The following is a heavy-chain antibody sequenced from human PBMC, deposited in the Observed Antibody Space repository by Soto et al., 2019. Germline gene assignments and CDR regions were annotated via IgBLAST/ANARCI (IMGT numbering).Heavy chain of an antibody. CDR3: ARTGPPVDY. CDR1: GYTFSSYA. V-gene: IGHV1-18*01. CDR2: IITYNGNT. J-gene: IGHJ4*02. Sequence: QVQLVQSGAEVKKPGASVKVSCKASGYTFSSYAISWVRQAPGQGLEWMGWIITYNGNTNYAQKLPGRVTMPPDTSTTTAYVDLRSLRSDDTAVYYCARTGPPVDYWGQGTLVTVSS.